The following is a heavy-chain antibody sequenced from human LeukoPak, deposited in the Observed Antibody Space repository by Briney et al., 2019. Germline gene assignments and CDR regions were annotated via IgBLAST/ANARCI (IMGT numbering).Heavy chain of an antibody. CDR1: GGSISSGDYY. V-gene: IGHV4-30-4*01. D-gene: IGHD3-10*01. J-gene: IGHJ5*02. CDR3: AREFYGSGGWSDP. Sequence: PSETLSLTCTVSGGSISSGDYYWSWIRQPPGKGLEWVGYIYYSGSTYYNPSLKSRVTISVDTSKNQFSLKLSSVTAADTAVYYCAREFYGSGGWSDPWGQGTLVTVSS. CDR2: IYYSGST.